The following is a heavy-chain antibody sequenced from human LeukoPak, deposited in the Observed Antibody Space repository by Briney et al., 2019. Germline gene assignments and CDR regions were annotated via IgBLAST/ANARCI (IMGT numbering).Heavy chain of an antibody. V-gene: IGHV4-38-2*02. CDR1: GYSISSGYY. CDR3: ARPRDYGDYWFDP. CDR2: IYHSGST. J-gene: IGHJ5*02. D-gene: IGHD4-17*01. Sequence: PSETLSLTCTVSGYSISSGYYWGWIRQPPGKGLEWIGSIYHSGSTNYNPSLKSRVTISVDTSKNQFSLKLSSVTAADTAVYYCARPRDYGDYWFDPWGQGTLVTVSS.